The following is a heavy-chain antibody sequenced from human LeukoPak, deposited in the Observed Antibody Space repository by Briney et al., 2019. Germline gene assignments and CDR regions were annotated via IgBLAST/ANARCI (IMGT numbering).Heavy chain of an antibody. CDR3: ARELGTAPFWSRYYTGYYYMDV. CDR2: MSPNSGNT. J-gene: IGHJ6*03. Sequence: ASVKVSCKASGYTFTSYDINWVRQATGQGLEWMGWMSPNSGNTGYAQKFQGRVTMTRNTSISTAYMELSSLRSEDTAVYYCARELGTAPFWSRYYTGYYYMDVWGKGTTVTVSS. V-gene: IGHV1-8*01. CDR1: GYTFTSYD. D-gene: IGHD3-3*01.